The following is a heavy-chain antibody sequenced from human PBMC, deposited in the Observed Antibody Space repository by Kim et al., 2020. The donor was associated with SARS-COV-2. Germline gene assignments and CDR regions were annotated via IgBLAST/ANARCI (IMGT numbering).Heavy chain of an antibody. CDR1: GYSFTSYW. Sequence: GESLKISCKGSGYSFTSYWIGWVRQMPGKGLEWMGIIYPGDSDTRYSPSFQGQVTISADKSISTAYLQWSSLKASDTAMYYCARQKEYSSSWYHDATKKTLDYWGQGTLVTVSS. CDR2: IYPGDSDT. J-gene: IGHJ4*02. V-gene: IGHV5-51*01. D-gene: IGHD6-13*01. CDR3: ARQKEYSSSWYHDATKKTLDY.